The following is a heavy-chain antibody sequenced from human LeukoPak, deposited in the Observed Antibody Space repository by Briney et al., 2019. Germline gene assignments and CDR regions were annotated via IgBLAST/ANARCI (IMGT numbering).Heavy chain of an antibody. D-gene: IGHD6-19*01. CDR2: IYPGDSDT. CDR3: ARHRDSSGRGDYYYYMDV. J-gene: IGHJ6*03. Sequence: GESLKISCKGSGYNLTSYWIGWVRQVPGKGLEWMGIIYPGDSDTRYSPSFQGQVTISADKYISTAYLQWSSLKASDTAMYCCARHRDSSGRGDYYYYMDVWGKGTTVTVSS. CDR1: GYNLTSYW. V-gene: IGHV5-51*01.